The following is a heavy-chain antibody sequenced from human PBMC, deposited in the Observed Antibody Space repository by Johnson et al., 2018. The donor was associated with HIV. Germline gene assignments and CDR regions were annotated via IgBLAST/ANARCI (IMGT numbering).Heavy chain of an antibody. D-gene: IGHD1-26*01. CDR2: ISSDGSNK. Sequence: QVQLVESGGGVVQPGRSLTLSCIGSGFTFSDYAMHWVRQAPGKGLEWVAVISSDGSNKYYADSVKGRFTISRDNSKNTLYLQMNSLRAEDTAVYYCARDPALRGGYYGDAFDIWGQGTMVTLSS. J-gene: IGHJ3*02. CDR1: GFTFSDYA. V-gene: IGHV3-30-3*01. CDR3: ARDPALRGGYYGDAFDI.